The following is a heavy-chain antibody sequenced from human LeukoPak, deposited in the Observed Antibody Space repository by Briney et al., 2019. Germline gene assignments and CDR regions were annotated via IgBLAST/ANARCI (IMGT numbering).Heavy chain of an antibody. Sequence: KPSETLSLTCTVSGYSISSGYYWGWIRQPPGKGLEWIGSIYHSGSTYYNPSLKSRVTISVDTSKNQFSLKLSSVTAADTAVYYCARGISEWLVPDDAFDIWGQGTMVTVSS. CDR3: ARGISEWLVPDDAFDI. CDR2: IYHSGST. J-gene: IGHJ3*02. D-gene: IGHD6-19*01. CDR1: GYSISSGYY. V-gene: IGHV4-38-2*02.